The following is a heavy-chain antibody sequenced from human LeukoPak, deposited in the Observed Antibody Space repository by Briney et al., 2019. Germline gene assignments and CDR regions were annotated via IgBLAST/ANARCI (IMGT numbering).Heavy chain of an antibody. Sequence: SETLSLTCTVSGGSISSYYWSWIRQPPGKGLEWIGYIYYSGSTNYNPSLKSRVTISVDTSKNQFSLKLSSVTAADTAVYYCARHSRGWYYYLDYWGQGTLVTVSS. CDR2: IYYSGST. J-gene: IGHJ4*02. CDR1: GGSISSYY. D-gene: IGHD6-19*01. V-gene: IGHV4-59*08. CDR3: ARHSRGWYYYLDY.